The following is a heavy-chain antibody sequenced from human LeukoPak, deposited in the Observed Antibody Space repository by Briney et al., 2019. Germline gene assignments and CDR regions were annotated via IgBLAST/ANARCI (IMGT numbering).Heavy chain of an antibody. D-gene: IGHD5-18*01. CDR2: ISYDGSNT. J-gene: IGHJ6*02. CDR3: PKGLRYSYGYSDYYYFGMDV. CDR1: GFTFSSYA. Sequence: GGSLRLSCAASGFTFSSYAMDWVRQAPGKGLEWVALISYDGSNTYYADSVKGRFTISTDNSTNTLFLQMNSLRAEDTAVYYCPKGLRYSYGYSDYYYFGMDVWGQGTMVTVSS. V-gene: IGHV3-30*18.